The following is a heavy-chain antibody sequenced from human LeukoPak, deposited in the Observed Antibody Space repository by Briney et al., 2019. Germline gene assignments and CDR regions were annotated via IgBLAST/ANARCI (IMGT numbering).Heavy chain of an antibody. J-gene: IGHJ6*03. CDR3: AKCILTGYYKGYMDV. D-gene: IGHD3-9*01. CDR1: GFTFSSFG. CDR2: ISGSGVST. Sequence: GGSLRLSCAASGFTFSSFGMSWARQAPGKGLEWVSAISGSGVSTYYADSLRGRFTISRDNSKHSLYLQMNSLRAEDTAVYYCAKCILTGYYKGYMDVWGKGTTVTISS. V-gene: IGHV3-23*01.